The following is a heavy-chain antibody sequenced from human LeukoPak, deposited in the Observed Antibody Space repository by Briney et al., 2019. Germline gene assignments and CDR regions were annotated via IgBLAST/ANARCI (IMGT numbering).Heavy chain of an antibody. V-gene: IGHV1-18*01. D-gene: IGHD2-2*01. CDR3: ARVGVVLPANWFDP. CDR1: GYTFTTFG. J-gene: IGHJ5*02. Sequence: ASVKVSCKASGYTFTTFGIGWVRQAPGQVLEWMGWINAYNGNTKYAQQLQGRVTMTTDTSTSTAYMELRSLRSDDTAVYYCARVGVVLPANWFDPWGQGTLVTVSS. CDR2: INAYNGNT.